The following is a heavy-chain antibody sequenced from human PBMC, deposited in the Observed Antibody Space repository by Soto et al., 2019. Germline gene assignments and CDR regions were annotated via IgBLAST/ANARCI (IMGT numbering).Heavy chain of an antibody. J-gene: IGHJ4*02. CDR1: GGSFSGYY. V-gene: IGHV4-34*01. CDR2: INHSGST. Sequence: KPSETLSLTCAVYGGSFSGYYWSWIRQPPGKGLEWIGEINHSGSTNYNPSLKSRVTISVDTSKNQFSLKLSSVTAADTAVYYCARGPPRGLYYYDSSGYFDYWGQGTLVTVSS. D-gene: IGHD3-22*01. CDR3: ARGPPRGLYYYDSSGYFDY.